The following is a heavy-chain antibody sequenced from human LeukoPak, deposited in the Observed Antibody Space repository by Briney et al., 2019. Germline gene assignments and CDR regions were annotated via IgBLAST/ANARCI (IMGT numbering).Heavy chain of an antibody. CDR2: ISSSSSYI. CDR3: VEGTGILDY. CDR1: GFTFSSYS. Sequence: GGSLRLSCAASGFTFSSYSMNWVRQAPGKGLEWVSSISSSSSYIHYADSVKGRFTISRDNAKNSLYLQMNSLRAEDTAVYYCVEGTGILDYWGQGTLVTVSS. V-gene: IGHV3-21*01. J-gene: IGHJ4*02. D-gene: IGHD1-1*01.